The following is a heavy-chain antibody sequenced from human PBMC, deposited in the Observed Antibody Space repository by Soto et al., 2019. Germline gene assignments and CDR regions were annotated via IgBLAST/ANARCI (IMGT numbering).Heavy chain of an antibody. V-gene: IGHV3-23*01. J-gene: IGHJ4*02. Sequence: GGSLRLSCAAAGFTFSTYGIHWVRQAPGKGLEWVSATSGSGGSTYYADSVKGRFTISRDNSKNTLYLQMNSLRAEDTAVYYCEKENGYSSSWFEFDYWGQGTLVTVSS. CDR1: GFTFSTYG. D-gene: IGHD6-13*01. CDR3: EKENGYSSSWFEFDY. CDR2: TSGSGGST.